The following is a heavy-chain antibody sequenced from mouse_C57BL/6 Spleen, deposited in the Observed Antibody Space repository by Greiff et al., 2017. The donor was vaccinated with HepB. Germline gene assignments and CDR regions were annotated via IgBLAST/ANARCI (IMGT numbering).Heavy chain of an antibody. CDR3: ARSVYSDYWYFDV. CDR1: GYTFTSYW. V-gene: IGHV1-59*01. CDR2: IDPSDSYT. Sequence: QVQLQQPGAELVRPGTSVKLSCKASGYTFTSYWMHWVKQRPGQGLEWIGVIDPSDSYTNYNQKFKGKATLTVDTSSSTAYMQLSSLTSEDSAVYYCARSVYSDYWYFDVWGTGTTVTVSS. D-gene: IGHD2-12*01. J-gene: IGHJ1*03.